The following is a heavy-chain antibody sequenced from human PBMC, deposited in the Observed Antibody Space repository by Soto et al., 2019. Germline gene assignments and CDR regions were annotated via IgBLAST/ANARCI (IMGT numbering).Heavy chain of an antibody. CDR1: GFTFSSYA. CDR3: ARHCPYGGDCRYYYGMDV. V-gene: IGHV3-21*01. Sequence: GGSLRLSCAASGFTFSSYAMNWVRQAPGKGLEWVSSISSSSSYIYYADSVKGRFTISRDNAKNSLYLQMNSLRAEDTAVYYCARHCPYGGDCRYYYGMDVWGQGTTVTVSS. J-gene: IGHJ6*02. D-gene: IGHD2-21*02. CDR2: ISSSSSYI.